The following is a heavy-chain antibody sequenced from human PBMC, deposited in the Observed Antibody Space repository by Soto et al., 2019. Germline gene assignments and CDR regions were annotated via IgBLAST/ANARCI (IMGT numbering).Heavy chain of an antibody. CDR2: VIPIFGTA. Sequence: QVQLVQSGAEVKKPGSSVKVSCKASVGTFSSYAISWVRQAPGQGLEWMGGVIPIFGTASYAQKFQGRVTITADESTSTAYMELSSLRSEDTAVYYCARDREAPSGAFDIWGQGTMVTVSS. CDR3: ARDREAPSGAFDI. V-gene: IGHV1-69*01. CDR1: VGTFSSYA. D-gene: IGHD3-10*01. J-gene: IGHJ3*02.